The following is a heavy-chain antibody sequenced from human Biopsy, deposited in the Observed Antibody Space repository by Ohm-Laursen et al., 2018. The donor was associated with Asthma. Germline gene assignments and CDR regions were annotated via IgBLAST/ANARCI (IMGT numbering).Heavy chain of an antibody. CDR3: AKRRGYSGHDNDY. CDR1: GFTFSDYG. J-gene: IGHJ4*02. V-gene: IGHV3-30*02. D-gene: IGHD5-12*01. CDR2: IGYDGSEQ. Sequence: GSLRLSCAASGFTFSDYGMHWVRQAPGKGLEWVGFIGYDGSEQHYGDSVEGRFTISRDNSRNTMYLHMNSLRTEDTTVYYCAKRRGYSGHDNDYWGQGTLVTVSS.